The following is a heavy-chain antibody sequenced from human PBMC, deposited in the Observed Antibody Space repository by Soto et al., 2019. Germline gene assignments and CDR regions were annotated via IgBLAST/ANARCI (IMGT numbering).Heavy chain of an antibody. D-gene: IGHD3-10*01. V-gene: IGHV3-30-3*01. Sequence: QVQLVESGGGVVQPGTSLRLSCAAAGFTFSDYAMHWVRQAPGKGLEWVALIRDDGTNKFYEDPVKGRFSISRDNSKNTLFLQMNSLSVEDTAVYYCAREGRIAKVRGVRYDYYGMDVWGQGTTVTVSS. J-gene: IGHJ6*02. CDR2: IRDDGTNK. CDR3: AREGRIAKVRGVRYDYYGMDV. CDR1: GFTFSDYA.